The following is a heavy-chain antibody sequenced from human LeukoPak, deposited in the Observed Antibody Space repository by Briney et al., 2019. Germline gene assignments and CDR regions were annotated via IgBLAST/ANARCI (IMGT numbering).Heavy chain of an antibody. D-gene: IGHD2-15*01. J-gene: IGHJ4*02. CDR3: ASPRKAYCSGGNCPIQY. V-gene: IGHV3-21*01. Sequence: GGSLRLSCQASGFTFSDYSMNWVRQAPGKVLEWVSSISSSRSYIYYGDSVTGRFTISRDNAKNSLYLQMNSLRAEDTAVYYCASPRKAYCSGGNCPIQYWGQGTLVTVSS. CDR1: GFTFSDYS. CDR2: ISSSRSYI.